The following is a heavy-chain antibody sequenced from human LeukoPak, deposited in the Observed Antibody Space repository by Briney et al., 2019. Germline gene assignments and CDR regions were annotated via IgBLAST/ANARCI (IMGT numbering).Heavy chain of an antibody. CDR2: ISYDGSNK. Sequence: GGSLRLSCAASGLSFSIHGMGWVRRAPGKGLEWVAVISYDGSNKYYADSVKGRFTISRDNSKNTLYLQMNSLRAEDTAVYYCAKDLYGDYGSLDYWGQGTLVTVSS. D-gene: IGHD4-17*01. V-gene: IGHV3-30*18. J-gene: IGHJ4*02. CDR3: AKDLYGDYGSLDY. CDR1: GLSFSIHG.